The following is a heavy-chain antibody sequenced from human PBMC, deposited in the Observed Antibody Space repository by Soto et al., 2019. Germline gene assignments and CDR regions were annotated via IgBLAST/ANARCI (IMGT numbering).Heavy chain of an antibody. D-gene: IGHD5-18*01. CDR2: INWNGAST. CDR3: ARQNAYTYGSFSEY. J-gene: IGHJ4*02. V-gene: IGHV3-20*04. CDR1: GFTFDDYG. Sequence: GGSLRLSCAASGFTFDDYGMTWVRQAPGKGLEWVSAINWNGASTGYADSVKGRFTISRDSSKSSLYLEMNSLRAEDTAFYYCARQNAYTYGSFSEYWGQGTLVTVSS.